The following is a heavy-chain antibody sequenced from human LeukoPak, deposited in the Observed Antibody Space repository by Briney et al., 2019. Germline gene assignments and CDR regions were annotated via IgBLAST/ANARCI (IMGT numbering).Heavy chain of an antibody. CDR1: GYSFTSYW. D-gene: IGHD4-17*01. CDR2: IYPGDSDT. J-gene: IGHJ5*02. V-gene: IGHV5-51*01. CDR3: ARSKGYGANAGHRFDP. Sequence: GESLKISCKGSGYSFTSYWIAWVRQMPGKGLEWMGLIYPGDSDTKYSPSFQGQVTISADKSISTAYLQWSSLKASDTAIYYCARSKGYGANAGHRFDPWGQGTLVTVSS.